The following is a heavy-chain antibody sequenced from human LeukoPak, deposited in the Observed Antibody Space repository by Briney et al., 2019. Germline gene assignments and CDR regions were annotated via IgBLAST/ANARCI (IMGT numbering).Heavy chain of an antibody. CDR3: AKDRTYGDHDY. Sequence: GGSLRLSCAASGFTFSSYGMHWVRQAPGKGLEWVAFIRYDGSNKYYADSVKGRFIISRDNSKNTLYLQMNSLRAEDTAVYYCAKDRTYGDHDYWGQGTLVTVSS. D-gene: IGHD4-17*01. CDR2: IRYDGSNK. V-gene: IGHV3-30*02. J-gene: IGHJ4*02. CDR1: GFTFSSYG.